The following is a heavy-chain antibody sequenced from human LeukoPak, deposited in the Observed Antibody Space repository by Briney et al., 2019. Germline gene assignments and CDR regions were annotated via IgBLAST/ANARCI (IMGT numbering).Heavy chain of an antibody. CDR3: AKRGVVIRVILVGFHKEAYYFDS. Sequence: GGSLRLSCAVSGITLSNYGMSWVRQAPGKGLEWVAGISGSGGGTNYADSVKGRFTISRDNPKNTLYLQMNSLGAEDTAVYFCAKRGVVIRVILVGFHKEAYYFDSWGQGALVTVSS. CDR2: ISGSGGGT. V-gene: IGHV3-23*01. J-gene: IGHJ4*02. D-gene: IGHD3-22*01. CDR1: GITLSNYG.